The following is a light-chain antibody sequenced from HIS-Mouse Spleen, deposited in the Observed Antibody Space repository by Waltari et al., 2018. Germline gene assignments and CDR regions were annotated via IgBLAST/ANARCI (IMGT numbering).Light chain of an antibody. CDR1: ALPKKY. Sequence: SYELTQPPSVSVSPGQTARITCSGDALPKKYAYWYQQKSGQAPVLVIYEDSKRPSGSPERVSGSRSGTMATWTISGAQVEDEADYYGYSTDSSGNHRVFGGGTKLTVL. J-gene: IGLJ2*01. CDR3: YSTDSSGNHRV. CDR2: EDS. V-gene: IGLV3-10*01.